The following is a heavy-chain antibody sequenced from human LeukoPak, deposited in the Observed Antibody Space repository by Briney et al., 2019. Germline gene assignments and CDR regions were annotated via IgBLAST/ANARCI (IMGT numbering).Heavy chain of an antibody. V-gene: IGHV1-2*02. CDR2: INPNSGGT. CDR3: ARETEYYYMDV. J-gene: IGHJ6*03. Sequence: ASVKVSCKASGYTFTSYDINWVRQATGQGLEWMGWINPNSGGTNYAQKFQGRVTMTRDTSISTACMELSRLRSDDTAVYYCARETEYYYMDVWGKGTTVTVSS. CDR1: GYTFTSYD. D-gene: IGHD1-14*01.